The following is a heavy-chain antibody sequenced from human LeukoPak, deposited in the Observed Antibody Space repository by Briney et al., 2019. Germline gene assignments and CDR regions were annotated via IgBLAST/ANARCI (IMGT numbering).Heavy chain of an antibody. CDR1: GFTFRSYG. CDR3: AELGITMIGGV. V-gene: IGHV3-48*01. Sequence: PGGTLRLSCAASGFTFRSYGMSWVREAPGKGLEWVSYISSSSPTIYYADSVKGRFTISRDNAKNSLYLQMNSLRAEDTAVYYCAELGITMIGGVWGKGTTVTISS. J-gene: IGHJ6*04. D-gene: IGHD3-10*02. CDR2: ISSSSPTI.